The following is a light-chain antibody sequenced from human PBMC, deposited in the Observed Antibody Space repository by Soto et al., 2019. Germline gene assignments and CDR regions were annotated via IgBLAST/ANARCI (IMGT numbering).Light chain of an antibody. Sequence: DIQMTQSPSSVSASVGDRVTITCRASQVIGTWLAWFQQRPGKAPKLLISAASSLRSGVPTRFSGSGSGTDFSLTISSLQPEDFATYYCQQAFSFPLTFGRGTKVDIK. J-gene: IGKJ4*01. V-gene: IGKV1-12*01. CDR2: AAS. CDR3: QQAFSFPLT. CDR1: QVIGTW.